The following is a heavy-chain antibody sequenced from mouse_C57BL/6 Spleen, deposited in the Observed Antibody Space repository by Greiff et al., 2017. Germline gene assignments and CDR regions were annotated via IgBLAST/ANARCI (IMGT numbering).Heavy chain of an antibody. D-gene: IGHD3-2*02. CDR1: GYTFTSYW. CDR3: ASLTAQAYAMDY. CDR2: INPSSGYT. V-gene: IGHV1-7*01. J-gene: IGHJ4*01. Sequence: VQLQQSGAELAKPGASVKLSCKASGYTFTSYWMHWVKQRPGQGLEWIGYINPSSGYTKYNQKFKDKATLTADKSSSTAYMQLSSLTYEDAAVYYCASLTAQAYAMDYWGQGTSVTVSS.